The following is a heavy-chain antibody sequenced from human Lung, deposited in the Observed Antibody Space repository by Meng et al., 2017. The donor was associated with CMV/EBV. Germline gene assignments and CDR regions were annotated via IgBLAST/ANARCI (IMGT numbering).Heavy chain of an antibody. CDR3: ARDLSYYDSSGYRFDY. V-gene: IGHV3-30*04. J-gene: IGHJ4*02. Sequence: SCAASGFTFSSYAMHLVRQAPGKGLEWVAVISYDVSNKYYADSVKGRFTISRDNSKNTLYLQMNTLRAEDTAVYYCARDLSYYDSSGYRFDYWAQGNXVTVSS. D-gene: IGHD3-22*01. CDR1: GFTFSSYA. CDR2: ISYDVSNK.